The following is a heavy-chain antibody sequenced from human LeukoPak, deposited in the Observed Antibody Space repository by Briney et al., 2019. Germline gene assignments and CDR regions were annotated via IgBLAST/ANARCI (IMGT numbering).Heavy chain of an antibody. D-gene: IGHD6-13*01. CDR3: AKDIGPIAAAY. V-gene: IGHV3-43*02. Sequence: GGSLRLSCVASGFTSGNYWMHWVRQAPGKGLEWVSLISGDGGSTYYADSVKGRFTISRDNSKNSLYLQMNSLRTEDTALYYCAKDIGPIAAAYWGQGTLVTVSS. CDR2: ISGDGGST. J-gene: IGHJ4*02. CDR1: GFTSGNYW.